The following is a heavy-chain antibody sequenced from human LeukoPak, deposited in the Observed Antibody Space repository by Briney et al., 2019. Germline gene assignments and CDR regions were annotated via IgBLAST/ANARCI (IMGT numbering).Heavy chain of an antibody. V-gene: IGHV4-61*02. CDR1: GGSISSGSYY. D-gene: IGHD3-10*02. J-gene: IGHJ6*04. CDR3: AELGITMIGGV. Sequence: SETLSLTCTVSGGSISSGSYYWSWIRQPAGKGLEWIGRIYTSGSTNYNPSLKSRVTISVDTSKNQFSLKLSSVTAADTAVYYCAELGITMIGGVWGKGTTVTISS. CDR2: IYTSGST.